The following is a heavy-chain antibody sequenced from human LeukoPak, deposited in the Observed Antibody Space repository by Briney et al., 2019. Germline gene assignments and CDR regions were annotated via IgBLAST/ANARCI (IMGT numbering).Heavy chain of an antibody. V-gene: IGHV4-59*01. CDR2: IDDSGTT. Sequence: PSETLSLTCTVSHGSIKANYWTWIRQSPGKGLEWIGFIDDSGTTNYSPSLESRVTISVDTSKNQFSLNLTSVTAADTAIYYCARVVRGAATSNWFDPWGQGTLVTVSS. CDR1: HGSIKANY. J-gene: IGHJ5*02. CDR3: ARVVRGAATSNWFDP. D-gene: IGHD3-10*02.